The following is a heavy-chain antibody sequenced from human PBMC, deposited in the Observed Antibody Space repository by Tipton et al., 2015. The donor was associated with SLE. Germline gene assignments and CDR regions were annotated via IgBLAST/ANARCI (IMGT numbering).Heavy chain of an antibody. CDR1: GFTFSSYA. D-gene: IGHD6-19*01. CDR2: ISGSGGST. V-gene: IGHV3-23*01. Sequence: SLRLSCAASGFTFSSYAMSWVRQAPGKGLEWVSAISGSGGSTYYADSVKGRFTISRDNSKNTLYLQMNSLRAEDTAVYYCARESGGYSSGWPYFDYWGQGTLVTVSS. J-gene: IGHJ4*02. CDR3: ARESGGYSSGWPYFDY.